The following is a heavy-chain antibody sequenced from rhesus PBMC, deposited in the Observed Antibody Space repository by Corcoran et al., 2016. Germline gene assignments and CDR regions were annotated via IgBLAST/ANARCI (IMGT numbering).Heavy chain of an antibody. CDR1: GSTFSQYW. Sequence: EVQLVESGGGLVQSGGSLRLSCAASGSTFSQYWLNWVRPAPGKGLGWVGCIRNKADGVTATLAEFVTGRVTVSRDDSQNRLYLQRNSLKTADPAVYYCVRQDIMGTVTLDYWGQGVLVTVSS. D-gene: IGHD5-30*01. CDR2: IRNKADGVTA. J-gene: IGHJ4*01. CDR3: VRQDIMGTVTLDY. V-gene: IGHV3-16*01.